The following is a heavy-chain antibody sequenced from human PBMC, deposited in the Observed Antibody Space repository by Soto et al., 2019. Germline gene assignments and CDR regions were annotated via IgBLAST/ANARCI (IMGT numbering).Heavy chain of an antibody. CDR3: ARVVVVPAAIKDYYYGMDV. CDR1: GYTFTSYG. CDR2: ISAYNGNT. D-gene: IGHD2-2*01. Sequence: ASVKVSCKASGYTFTSYGISWVRQAPGQGLEWMGWISAYNGNTNYAQKLQGRVTMTTDTSTSTAYMELRSLRSDDTAVYYCARVVVVPAAIKDYYYGMDVWGQGTTGTVSS. J-gene: IGHJ6*02. V-gene: IGHV1-18*01.